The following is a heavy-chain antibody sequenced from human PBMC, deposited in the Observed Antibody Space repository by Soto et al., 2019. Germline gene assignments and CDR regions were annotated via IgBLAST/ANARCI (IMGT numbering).Heavy chain of an antibody. V-gene: IGHV4-59*08. J-gene: IGHJ4*02. Sequence: PSETLSLTCTVSGGSISSYYWSWIRQPPGMGLEWIGYIYYSGSTNYNPSLKSRVTISVDTSKNQFSLKLSSVTAADTAVYYCARHVTKPFSGYVRTFDYWGQGTLVTVSS. D-gene: IGHD5-12*01. CDR3: ARHVTKPFSGYVRTFDY. CDR1: GGSISSYY. CDR2: IYYSGST.